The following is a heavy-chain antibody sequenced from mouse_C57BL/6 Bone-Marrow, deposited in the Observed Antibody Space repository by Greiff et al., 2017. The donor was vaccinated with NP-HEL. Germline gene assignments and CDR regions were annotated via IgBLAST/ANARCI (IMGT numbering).Heavy chain of an antibody. D-gene: IGHD1-1*01. J-gene: IGHJ2*01. CDR2: ISSGGSYT. Sequence: EVMLVESGGDLVKPGGSLKLSCAASGFTFSSYGMSWVRQTPDKRLEWVATISSGGSYTYYPDSVKGRFTISRDNAKNTLYLQMSSLKSEDTAMYYCARHSPYYYGSSSPFDYWGQGTTLTVSS. V-gene: IGHV5-6*02. CDR1: GFTFSSYG. CDR3: ARHSPYYYGSSSPFDY.